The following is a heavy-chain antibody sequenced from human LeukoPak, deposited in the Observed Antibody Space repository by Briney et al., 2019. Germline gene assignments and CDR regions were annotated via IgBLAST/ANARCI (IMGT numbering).Heavy chain of an antibody. V-gene: IGHV1-3*01. CDR1: GYTFTSYA. Sequence: ASVKVSCKASGYTFTSYAMHWVRQAPGQRLEWMGWINAGNGNTKYSQKFQGRVTITRDTSASTAYMELSSLRSEDTAVCYCARDRFPYDILTGMYNWFDPWGQGTLVTVSS. J-gene: IGHJ5*02. CDR3: ARDRFPYDILTGMYNWFDP. CDR2: INAGNGNT. D-gene: IGHD3-9*01.